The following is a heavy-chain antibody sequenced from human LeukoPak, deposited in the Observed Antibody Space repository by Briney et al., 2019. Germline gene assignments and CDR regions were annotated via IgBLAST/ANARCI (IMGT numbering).Heavy chain of an antibody. D-gene: IGHD3-9*01. CDR1: GGSVSSCSYY. CDR2: IYYSGST. V-gene: IGHV4-61*01. J-gene: IGHJ6*04. CDR3: AGNYDILTGIGYYGMDV. Sequence: NPSETLSLTCTVSGGSVSSCSYYWSWIRQPPGKGLEWIGYIYYSGSTNYNPSLKSRVTISVDTSKNQFSLKLSSVTAADTAVYYCAGNYDILTGIGYYGMDVWGKGTTVTVSS.